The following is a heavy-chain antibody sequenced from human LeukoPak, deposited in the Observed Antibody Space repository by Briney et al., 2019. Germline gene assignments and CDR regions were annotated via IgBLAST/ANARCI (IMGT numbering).Heavy chain of an antibody. Sequence: PGGSLRLSCAASGFTFSSYAMHWVRQAPGKGLEWVAVISYDGSNKYYADSVKGRFTISRDNSKNTLYPQMNSLRAEDTAVYYCARGVGYYDSSGTIDYWGQGTLVTVSS. CDR2: ISYDGSNK. D-gene: IGHD3-22*01. CDR3: ARGVGYYDSSGTIDY. CDR1: GFTFSSYA. V-gene: IGHV3-30-3*01. J-gene: IGHJ4*02.